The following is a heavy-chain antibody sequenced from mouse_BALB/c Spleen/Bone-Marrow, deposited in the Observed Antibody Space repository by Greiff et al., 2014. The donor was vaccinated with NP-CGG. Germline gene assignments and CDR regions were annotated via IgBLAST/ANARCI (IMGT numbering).Heavy chain of an antibody. CDR1: GFNIKDTY. J-gene: IGHJ3*01. D-gene: IGHD2-9*01. CDR3: TTYYGSRFTY. CDR2: IDPANGNT. Sequence: VQLQQPGAELVKPGASVKLSCTASGFNIKDTYMHWVKQRPEQGLEWIGRIDPANGNTKYDPKFQGKATITADTSSNTAYPQLSSLPSEDTAVYYCTTYYGSRFTYWGQGTLVTVSA. V-gene: IGHV14-3*02.